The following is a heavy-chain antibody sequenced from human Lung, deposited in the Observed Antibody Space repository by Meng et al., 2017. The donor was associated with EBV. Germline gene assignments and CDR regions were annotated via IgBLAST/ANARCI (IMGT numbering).Heavy chain of an antibody. CDR2: IYYSGST. V-gene: IGHV4-31*03. J-gene: IGHJ5*02. D-gene: IGHD4-17*01. CDR3: ARTNYGDYNWFDP. Sequence: QVQLQESGPGLVKPSQTLSPTCPVSGGSISSGGFYWSWIRQHPGKGLEWIGYIYYSGSTYYNPSLRSRVAISIDTSKNQFSLKLTSVTAADTAVYFCARTNYGDYNWFDPWGQGTLVTVSS. CDR1: GGSISSGGFY.